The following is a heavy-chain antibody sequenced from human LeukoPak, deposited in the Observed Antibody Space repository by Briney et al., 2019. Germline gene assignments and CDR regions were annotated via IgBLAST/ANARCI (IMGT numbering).Heavy chain of an antibody. J-gene: IGHJ4*02. CDR1: GFTVSSNY. CDR3: ARSGDPGIFDY. D-gene: IGHD1-14*01. Sequence: GGSLRPSCAASGFTVSSNYMSWVRQAPGKGLEWVSVIYSGGSTYYADSVKGRFTISRDNSKNTLYLQMNSLRAEDTAVYYCARSGDPGIFDYWGQGTLVTVSS. V-gene: IGHV3-66*01. CDR2: IYSGGST.